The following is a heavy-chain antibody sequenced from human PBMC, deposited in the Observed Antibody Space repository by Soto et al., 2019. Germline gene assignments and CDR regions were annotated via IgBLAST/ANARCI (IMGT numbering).Heavy chain of an antibody. V-gene: IGHV3-23*01. CDR2: ISGSGDST. J-gene: IGHJ4*02. CDR1: GFTFSSYA. Sequence: GGSLRLSCAAAGFTFSSYAMNWVRQAPGKGLEWVSVISGSGDSTYYADSVRGRFTISRDNSKNTLYLQMNSRRAEDTAGYYWGKGELGGFFDQWGKETLVT. CDR3: GKGELGGFFDQ. D-gene: IGHD3-16*01.